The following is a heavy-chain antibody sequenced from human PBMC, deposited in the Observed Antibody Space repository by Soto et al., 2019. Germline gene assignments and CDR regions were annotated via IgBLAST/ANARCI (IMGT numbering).Heavy chain of an antibody. V-gene: IGHV4-4*07. D-gene: IGHD5-12*01. CDR1: GVSISTYH. CDR3: ARDEYGYGDSYDS. J-gene: IGHJ4*02. Sequence: SETLSLTCIVSGVSISTYHWSWIRHPAGKGLEWIGRMHTSGSTNYNPSLKSRVSMSVDTSKNHFSLKVSSVTAADTAVYYCARDEYGYGDSYDSWGQGTLVTVSS. CDR2: MHTSGST.